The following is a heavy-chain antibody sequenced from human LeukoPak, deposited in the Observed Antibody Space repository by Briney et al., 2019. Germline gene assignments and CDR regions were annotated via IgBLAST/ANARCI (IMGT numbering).Heavy chain of an antibody. Sequence: ARSLRLSCAVSGFTFSSYAMNWDRQAPGQWLEWVSAISGSGDSTYYADSVKGRFTISRDNSKNTLYLQMNSLRAEDTAVYYCAKGSSGSFYSHYDYWGQGTLVTVSS. CDR3: AKGSSGSFYSHYDY. CDR1: GFTFSSYA. J-gene: IGHJ4*02. CDR2: ISGSGDST. D-gene: IGHD3-10*01. V-gene: IGHV3-23*01.